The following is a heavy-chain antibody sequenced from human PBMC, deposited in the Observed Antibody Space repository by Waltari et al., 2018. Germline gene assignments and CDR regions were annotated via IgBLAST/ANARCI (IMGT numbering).Heavy chain of an antibody. CDR3: ARDRDYYDSSGYYPLDY. V-gene: IGHV4-38-2*02. D-gene: IGHD3-22*01. CDR2: IYHSGST. Sequence: QVQLQESGPGLVKPSETLSLTCAVSGYSISSGYYWGWIRQPPGKGLEWIGSIYHSGSTYYNPSRKSRVTISVDTSKNQFSLKLSSVTAADTAVYYCARDRDYYDSSGYYPLDYWGQGTLVTVSS. CDR1: GYSISSGYY. J-gene: IGHJ4*02.